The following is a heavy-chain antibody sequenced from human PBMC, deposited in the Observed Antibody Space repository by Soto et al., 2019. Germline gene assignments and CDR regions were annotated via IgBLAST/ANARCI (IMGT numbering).Heavy chain of an antibody. V-gene: IGHV4-59*08. CDR3: ARGILDYRSGGTPGDYFDY. J-gene: IGHJ4*02. CDR2: IYYSGST. D-gene: IGHD2-15*01. CDR1: GGSISSYY. Sequence: PSETLSLTCTVSGGSISSYYWSWIRQPPGKGLEWIGYIYYSGSTNYNPSLKSRVTISVDTSKNQFSLKLSSVTAADTAVYYCARGILDYRSGGTPGDYFDYWGQGTLVTVSS.